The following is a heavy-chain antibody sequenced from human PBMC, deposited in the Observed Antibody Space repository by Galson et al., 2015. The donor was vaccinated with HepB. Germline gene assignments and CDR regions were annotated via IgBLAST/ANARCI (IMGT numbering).Heavy chain of an antibody. Sequence: SAKVSCKASGGTFSSYALSWCRHGPGQGVEWMGGIIPILGIANYAQKMQGRVTITADKSTSTAYMELSSLRSEDTAVYYCARGREAIVVVPADFPAIGAFDIWGQGTMVTVSS. CDR2: IIPILGIA. D-gene: IGHD2-2*01. CDR3: ARGREAIVVVPADFPAIGAFDI. J-gene: IGHJ3*02. V-gene: IGHV1-69*10. CDR1: GGTFSSYA.